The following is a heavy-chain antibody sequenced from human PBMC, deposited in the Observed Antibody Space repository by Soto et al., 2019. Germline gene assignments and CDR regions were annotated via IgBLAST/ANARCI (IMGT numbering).Heavy chain of an antibody. CDR2: ISYDGSNK. J-gene: IGHJ4*02. CDR3: ANKNLGGYNSGSY. D-gene: IGHD5-12*01. V-gene: IGHV3-30*18. Sequence: GGSLRLSCAASGFTFSSYGMHWVRQAPGKGLEWVAVISYDGSNKYYADSVKGRFTISRDNSKNTLYLQMNSLRAEDTAVYYCANKNLGGYNSGSYWGQGTLVTVSS. CDR1: GFTFSSYG.